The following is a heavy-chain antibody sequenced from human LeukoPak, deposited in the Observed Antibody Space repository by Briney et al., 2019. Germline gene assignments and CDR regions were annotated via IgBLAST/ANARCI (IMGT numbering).Heavy chain of an antibody. J-gene: IGHJ4*02. CDR1: GGSISSSSYY. Sequence: SETLSLTCTVCGGSISSSSYYWGWIRQPPGKGLEWIGSIYYSGSTYYNPSIKSRVTITVDTSKNQFSLKLSSMTAADTAVYYCARPLSDYYDSSGYYQPPYFDYWGQGTLVTVSS. CDR2: IYYSGST. CDR3: ARPLSDYYDSSGYYQPPYFDY. V-gene: IGHV4-39*01. D-gene: IGHD3-22*01.